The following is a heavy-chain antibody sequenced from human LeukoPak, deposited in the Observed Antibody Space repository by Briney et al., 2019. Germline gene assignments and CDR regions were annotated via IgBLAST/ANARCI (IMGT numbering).Heavy chain of an antibody. J-gene: IGHJ2*01. CDR2: SSGGGGGT. Sequence: PGGSLRLSCAGSGFTFDSYAMSWVRQAPGKGLEWVSASSGGGGGTYYADSVKGRFTISRDNSKNTVYLQMNSLRAEDTAVYYCAKDRSWIQPWYFELWGRGTLVTVSS. CDR1: GFTFDSYA. V-gene: IGHV3-23*01. CDR3: AKDRSWIQPWYFEL. D-gene: IGHD5-18*01.